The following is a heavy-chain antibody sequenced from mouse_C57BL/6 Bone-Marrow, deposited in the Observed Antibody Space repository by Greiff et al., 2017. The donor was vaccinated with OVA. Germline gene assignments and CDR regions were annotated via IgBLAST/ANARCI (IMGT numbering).Heavy chain of an antibody. CDR3: ARADEVAPDYYAMDY. V-gene: IGHV1-85*01. J-gene: IGHJ4*01. CDR1: GYTFTSYD. D-gene: IGHD6-1*01. CDR2: IYPRDGST. Sequence: QVQLQQSGPELVKPGASVKLSYKASGYTFTSYDINWVKQRPGQGLEWIGWIYPRDGSTKYNEKFKGKATLTVDTSSSTAYMELHSLTSEDSAVYFCARADEVAPDYYAMDYWGQGTSVTVSS.